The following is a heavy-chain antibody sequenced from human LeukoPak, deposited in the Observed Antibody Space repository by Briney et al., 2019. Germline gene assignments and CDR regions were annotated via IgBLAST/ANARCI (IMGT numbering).Heavy chain of an antibody. V-gene: IGHV1-2*02. D-gene: IGHD3-16*01. CDR2: INPNSGGT. CDR1: GYTFTGYY. CDR3: ARDQSLGEPLYYFDY. J-gene: IGHJ4*02. Sequence: ASVKVSCKASGYTFTGYYMHWVRQAPGQGLEWMGWINPNSGGTNYAQKFQGRVTMTRDTSISTAYVELSRLRSDDTAVYYCARDQSLGEPLYYFDYWGQGTLVTVSS.